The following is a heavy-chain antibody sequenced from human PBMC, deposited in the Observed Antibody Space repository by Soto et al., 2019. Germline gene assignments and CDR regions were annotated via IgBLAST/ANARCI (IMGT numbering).Heavy chain of an antibody. D-gene: IGHD3-10*01. Sequence: QVQLQQWGAGLLKPSETLSLTCAVYGGSFSGYYWSWIRQPPGKGLEWIGEINHSGSTNYNPSLKSRVPISVDTSKNQCSLKLSSVTAADTAVYYCARGSGVTMVRGVLSYFDYWGQGTLVTVSS. CDR1: GGSFSGYY. J-gene: IGHJ4*02. CDR3: ARGSGVTMVRGVLSYFDY. V-gene: IGHV4-34*01. CDR2: INHSGST.